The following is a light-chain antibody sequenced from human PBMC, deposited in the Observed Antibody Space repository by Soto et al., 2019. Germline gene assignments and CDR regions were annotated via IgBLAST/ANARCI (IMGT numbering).Light chain of an antibody. Sequence: ENVLTQAPATLSLPPAERATLSCRASQSVSSYLAWYQQKPGQAPRLLIYDASNRATGIPARFSGSGSGTDFTLTISSLEPEDFAVYYRQQSSNWRTFGQGPKVDIK. J-gene: IGKJ1*01. CDR3: QQSSNWRT. V-gene: IGKV3-11*01. CDR2: DAS. CDR1: QSVSSY.